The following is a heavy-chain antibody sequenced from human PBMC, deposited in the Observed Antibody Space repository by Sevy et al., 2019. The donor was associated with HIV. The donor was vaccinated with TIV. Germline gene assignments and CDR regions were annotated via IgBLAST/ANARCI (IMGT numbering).Heavy chain of an antibody. V-gene: IGHV3-33*06. CDR2: IWFDGSNA. J-gene: IGHJ6*02. Sequence: GGSLRLSCAASGFPFYSSPMHWVRQAPGKGLEWVAIIWFDGSNAYYADSVKGRFTLSRDNSKNTLYLEMRGLRAEDTAVYYCAKSITRENWNAYYYGMDVWGQRTTVTVSS. D-gene: IGHD1-1*01. CDR1: GFPFYSSP. CDR3: AKSITRENWNAYYYGMDV.